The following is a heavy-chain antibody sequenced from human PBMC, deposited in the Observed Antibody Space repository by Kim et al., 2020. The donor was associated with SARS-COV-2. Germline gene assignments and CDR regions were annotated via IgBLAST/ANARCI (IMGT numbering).Heavy chain of an antibody. CDR1: GFTFSSYA. V-gene: IGHV3-30*04. CDR2: ISYDGSNK. Sequence: GGSLRLSCAASGFTFSSYAMHWVRQAPGKGLEWVAVISYDGSNKYYADSVKGRFTISRDNSKNTLYLQMNSLRAEDTAVYYCARDDQYYYDSSGYLFDYWGQGTLVTVSS. D-gene: IGHD3-22*01. J-gene: IGHJ4*02. CDR3: ARDDQYYYDSSGYLFDY.